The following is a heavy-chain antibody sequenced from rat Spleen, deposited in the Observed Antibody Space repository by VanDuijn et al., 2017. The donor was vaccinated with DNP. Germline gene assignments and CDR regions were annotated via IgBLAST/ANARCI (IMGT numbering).Heavy chain of an antibody. CDR3: ARWYSSGFCFDY. CDR2: IAYDGGIT. D-gene: IGHD4-3*01. Sequence: EVQLVESGGGVAQPGNSLKFSCAASGFTFSTFPMAWVRQAPTKGLEWVAYIAYDGGITYYGDSVKGRFTISRDNAKNTLYLQMNSLRSEDMATYYCARWYSSGFCFDYWGQGVMVTVSS. V-gene: IGHV5S23*01. J-gene: IGHJ2*01. CDR1: GFTFSTFP.